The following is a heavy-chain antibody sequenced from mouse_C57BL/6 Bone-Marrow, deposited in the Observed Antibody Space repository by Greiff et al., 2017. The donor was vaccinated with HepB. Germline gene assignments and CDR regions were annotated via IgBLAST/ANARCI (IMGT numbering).Heavy chain of an antibody. CDR3: ASGDDFLYYYAMDY. CDR2: IYPSDSET. V-gene: IGHV1-61*01. D-gene: IGHD2-4*01. J-gene: IGHJ4*01. Sequence: QVQLQQPGAELVRPGSSVKLSCKASGYTFTSYWMDWVKQRPGQGLEWIGNIYPSDSETHYNQKFKDKATLTVDKSSSTAYMQLSSLTSEDSAVYYCASGDDFLYYYAMDYWGQGTSVTVSS. CDR1: GYTFTSYW.